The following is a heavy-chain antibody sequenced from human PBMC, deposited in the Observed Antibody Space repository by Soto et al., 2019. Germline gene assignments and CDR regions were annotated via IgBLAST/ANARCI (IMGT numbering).Heavy chain of an antibody. D-gene: IGHD6-19*01. CDR3: ARDHRYSSAWYSYYGMDV. CDR1: GDSVSNNSAA. Sequence: PSQTLSLTCAISGDSVSNNSAAWNWIRQSPSRGLEWLGRTYYRSKWYNDYAVSVESRITINPDTSNNQFSLQLNSVTPEDTAVYYCARDHRYSSAWYSYYGMDVWGQGTTVTVSS. J-gene: IGHJ6*02. CDR2: TYYRSKWYN. V-gene: IGHV6-1*01.